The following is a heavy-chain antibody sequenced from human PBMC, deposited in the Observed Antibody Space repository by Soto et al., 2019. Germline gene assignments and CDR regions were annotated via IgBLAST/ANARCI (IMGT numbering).Heavy chain of an antibody. D-gene: IGHD2-15*01. J-gene: IGHJ4*02. CDR3: TTVYCSGGRCYSGTVDY. CDR1: GFTFSHAW. Sequence: EVQLVESGGGLVKPAGSLSLSWAASGFTFSHAWVSWVRQAPGKGLEWVGRIKSKSDGGTTNYAAPVKGRFTISRDDSKNTLYLQMNSLKTDDTAVYYCTTVYCSGGRCYSGTVDYWGQGTLVTVSS. V-gene: IGHV3-15*01. CDR2: IKSKSDGGTT.